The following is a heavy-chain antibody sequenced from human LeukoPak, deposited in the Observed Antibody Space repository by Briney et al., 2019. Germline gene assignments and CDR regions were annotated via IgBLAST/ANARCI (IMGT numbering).Heavy chain of an antibody. V-gene: IGHV3-30-3*01. CDR2: ISYDGNNK. Sequence: GGSLRLSCAASGFTFSGSAMHWVRQAPGKGLEWVAVISYDGNNKYCADSVKGRFTISRDNSKNTLYLQMNSLRAEDTAVYYCAREGYYGSGSPPSLYFDYWGQGTLVTVSS. CDR3: AREGYYGSGSPPSLYFDY. J-gene: IGHJ4*02. CDR1: GFTFSGSA. D-gene: IGHD3-10*01.